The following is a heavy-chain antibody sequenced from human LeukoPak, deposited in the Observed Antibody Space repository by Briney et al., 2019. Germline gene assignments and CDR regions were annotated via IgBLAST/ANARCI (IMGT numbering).Heavy chain of an antibody. CDR3: ARVARSLLYYFDY. CDR1: GFTFSDYY. J-gene: IGHJ4*02. V-gene: IGHV3-11*01. D-gene: IGHD2-8*02. CDR2: IGSSGSTI. Sequence: GGSLRLSCAASGFTFSDYYMSWIRQAPGKGLEWVSYIGSSGSTIYYADSVKGRFTISRDNAKNSLYLQMNSLRAEDTAVYYCARVARSLLYYFDYWGQGTLVTVSS.